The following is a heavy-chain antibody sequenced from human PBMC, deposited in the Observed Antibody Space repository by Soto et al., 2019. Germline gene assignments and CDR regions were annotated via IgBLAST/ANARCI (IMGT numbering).Heavy chain of an antibody. Sequence: QVQLVQSGAEVKEPGASVKVSCKASGYTFSSYGIIWVRQAPGQGLEWMGWISAYNGNTKYAQKLQGRVTMTTHTSTSTAYMELRSLRSDDTAVYYWARVTYDSSGHGLDYWGQGTLVTVSS. CDR2: ISAYNGNT. D-gene: IGHD3-22*01. CDR1: GYTFSSYG. CDR3: ARVTYDSSGHGLDY. V-gene: IGHV1-18*01. J-gene: IGHJ4*02.